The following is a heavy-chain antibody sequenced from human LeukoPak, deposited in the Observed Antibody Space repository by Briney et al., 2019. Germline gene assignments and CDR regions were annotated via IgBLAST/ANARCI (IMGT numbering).Heavy chain of an antibody. J-gene: IGHJ6*02. CDR3: AREAYIAVAQHYYYYGMDV. CDR1: GDSVSSNSAA. D-gene: IGHD6-19*01. CDR2: TYYRSKWYN. V-gene: IGHV6-1*01. Sequence: SQTLSLTCAISGDSVSSNSAAWNWIRQSPSRGLEWLGRTYYRSKWYNDYAVSVKSRITINPGTSKNQFSLQLNSVTPEDTAVYYCAREAYIAVAQHYYYYGMDVWGQGTTVTVSS.